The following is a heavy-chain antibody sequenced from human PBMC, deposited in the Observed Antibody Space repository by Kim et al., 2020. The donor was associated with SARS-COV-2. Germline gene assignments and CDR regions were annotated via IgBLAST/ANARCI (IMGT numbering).Heavy chain of an antibody. V-gene: IGHV4-34*01. D-gene: IGHD6-13*01. J-gene: IGHJ4*02. CDR2: INHSGST. Sequence: SETLSLTCAVYGGSFSGYYWSWIRQPPGKGLEWIGEINHSGSTNYNPSLKSRVTISVDTSKNQFSLKLSSVTAADTAVYYCARGPFRGAAAGKRNPKFDYWGQGTLVTVSS. CDR3: ARGPFRGAAAGKRNPKFDY. CDR1: GGSFSGYY.